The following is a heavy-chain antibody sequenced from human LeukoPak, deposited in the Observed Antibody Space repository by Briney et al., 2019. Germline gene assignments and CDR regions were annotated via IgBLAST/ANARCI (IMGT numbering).Heavy chain of an antibody. D-gene: IGHD3-10*01. CDR2: IAYYGSNQ. CDR3: AKDPPLYSYGSGGYYFDY. V-gene: IGHV3-30*18. CDR1: VFTFSSWG. Sequence: GGSLTLSCAASVFTFSSWGMHCLRQAPGRGREWVSFIAYYGSNQCYADPVKGRFTISRDNSKTPLYLQMNSLRAEDTAVYYCAKDPPLYSYGSGGYYFDYWGQETLVTVSS. J-gene: IGHJ4*02.